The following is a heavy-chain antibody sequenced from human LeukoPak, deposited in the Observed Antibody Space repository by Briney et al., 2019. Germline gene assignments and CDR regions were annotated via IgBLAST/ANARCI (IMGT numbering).Heavy chain of an antibody. Sequence: GGSLRLSCAASGFTFSSYAMSWVRQAPGKGLEWVSAISGSGGSTYYADSVKGRFTISRDNSKNTLYLQMNSLRAEDTAVYYCAKCGVRHSSGWYHYWGQGTLVTVSS. J-gene: IGHJ4*02. V-gene: IGHV3-23*01. CDR1: GFTFSSYA. D-gene: IGHD6-19*01. CDR3: AKCGVRHSSGWYHY. CDR2: ISGSGGST.